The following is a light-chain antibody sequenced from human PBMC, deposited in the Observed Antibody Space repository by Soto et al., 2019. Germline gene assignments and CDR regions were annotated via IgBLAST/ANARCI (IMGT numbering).Light chain of an antibody. V-gene: IGLV2-14*01. J-gene: IGLJ2*01. CDR3: SSYTSSSIFVV. CDR1: SSDVGGYNY. CDR2: DVS. Sequence: SVLTQPASVSGSPGQSITISCTGTSSDVGGYNYVSWYQQHPGKAPKLMIYDVSNRPSGVSNRFSGSKSGNTASLTISGLQAEDEADYYCSSYTSSSIFVVFGGGTKLTVL.